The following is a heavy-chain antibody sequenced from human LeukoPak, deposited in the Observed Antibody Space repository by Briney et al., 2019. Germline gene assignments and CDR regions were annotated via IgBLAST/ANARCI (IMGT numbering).Heavy chain of an antibody. J-gene: IGHJ2*01. CDR3: AKDLAALYSNSKGYFDL. D-gene: IGHD6-6*01. CDR1: GFTFDDCA. Sequence: GGSLRLSCAASGFTFDDCAMHWVRQAPGKGLEWVSGISWNSGSIGYADSVKGRFTISRDNAKNSLYLQMNSLRAEDTALYYCAKDLAALYSNSKGYFDLWGRGTLVTVSS. V-gene: IGHV3-9*01. CDR2: ISWNSGSI.